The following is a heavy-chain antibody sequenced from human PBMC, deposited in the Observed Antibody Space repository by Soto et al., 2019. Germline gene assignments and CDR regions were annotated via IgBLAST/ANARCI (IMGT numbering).Heavy chain of an antibody. J-gene: IGHJ5*02. CDR1: GFTFSSYS. Sequence: PGGSLRLSCAASGFTFSSYSMNWVRQAPGKGLEWVSYISSSSSTIYYADSVKGRFTISRDNAKNSLYLQMNSLRDEDTAVYYCASTRYFDWLSRGDWFDPWGQGTLVTVSS. CDR2: ISSSSSTI. CDR3: ASTRYFDWLSRGDWFDP. D-gene: IGHD3-9*01. V-gene: IGHV3-48*02.